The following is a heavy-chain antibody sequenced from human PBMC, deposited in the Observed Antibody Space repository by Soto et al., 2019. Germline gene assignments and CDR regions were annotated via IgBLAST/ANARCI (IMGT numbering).Heavy chain of an antibody. V-gene: IGHV4-39*01. CDR3: ARQDDKYGSTS. CDR2: IFFIGSS. D-gene: IGHD3-10*01. CDR1: GGSISSVSSY. Sequence: QLRLQESGPGLVKPSETLSLTCTVSGGSISSVSSYWGWIRQPPGKGLGWLGSIFFIGSSYSNPSLQRRVTIAVDTSIIHFSLKLTSVTAADTAVYFCARQDDKYGSTSWGQGTLVTVSS. J-gene: IGHJ4*02.